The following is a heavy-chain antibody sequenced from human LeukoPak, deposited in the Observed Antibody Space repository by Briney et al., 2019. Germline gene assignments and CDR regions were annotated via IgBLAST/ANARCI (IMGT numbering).Heavy chain of an antibody. CDR2: ISGSGGST. CDR3: AREIVGATLGNFDY. CDR1: GFTFSSYA. D-gene: IGHD1-26*01. Sequence: GGSQRLSCAASGFTFSSYAMSWVRQAPGKGLEWVSAISGSGGSTYYADSVKGRFTISRDNSKNTLYLQMNSLRAEDTAVYYCAREIVGATLGNFDYWGQGTLVTVSS. J-gene: IGHJ4*02. V-gene: IGHV3-23*01.